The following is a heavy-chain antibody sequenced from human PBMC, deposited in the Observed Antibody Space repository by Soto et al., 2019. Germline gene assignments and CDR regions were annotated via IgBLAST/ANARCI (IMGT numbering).Heavy chain of an antibody. CDR3: AASAPPATNYYYDMDV. D-gene: IGHD5-12*01. Sequence: SETLSLTCTVSGGSVSSGSFYWSWIRRPPXKGLEWIGYFYDSGSTNYSPSLRSRVTMSVDTSKNQFSLKLSSVTAADTAVYYCAASAPPATNYYYDMDVWGQGTTVTVSS. V-gene: IGHV4-61*01. CDR1: GGSVSSGSFY. J-gene: IGHJ6*02. CDR2: FYDSGST.